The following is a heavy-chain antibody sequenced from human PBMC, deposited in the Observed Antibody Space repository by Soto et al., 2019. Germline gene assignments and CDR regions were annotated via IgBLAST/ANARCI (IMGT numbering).Heavy chain of an antibody. J-gene: IGHJ6*02. CDR1: GGTFSSCA. CDR2: IIPIFGTA. D-gene: IGHD2-21*02. V-gene: IGHV1-69*13. CDR3: ARDGVYCGGDCYNPQYYYYGMDV. Sequence: ASVKVSCKASGGTFSSCAISWVRQAPGQGLEWMGGIIPIFGTANYAQKFQGRVTITADESTSTAYMELSSLRSEDTAVYYCARDGVYCGGDCYNPQYYYYGMDVWGQGTTVTVSS.